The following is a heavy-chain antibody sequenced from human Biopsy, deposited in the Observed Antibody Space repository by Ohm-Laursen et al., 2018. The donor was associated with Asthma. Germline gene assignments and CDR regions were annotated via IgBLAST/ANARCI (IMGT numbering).Heavy chain of an antibody. Sequence: SLRLSCTASGFTFGDYAVTWFRQAPGKGVEWVGFLGGNHSGGTSDYAASVKGRFTISRDETASIAYLQMNSLKTDDTAVYYCARDSVLYNNSPRRFDLWGQGTMVSVSS. CDR1: GFTFGDYA. CDR2: LGGNHSGGTS. V-gene: IGHV3-49*03. CDR3: ARDSVLYNNSPRRFDL. D-gene: IGHD1-14*01. J-gene: IGHJ5*01.